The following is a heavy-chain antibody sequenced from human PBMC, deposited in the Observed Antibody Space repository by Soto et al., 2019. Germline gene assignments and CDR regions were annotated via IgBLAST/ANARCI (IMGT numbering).Heavy chain of an antibody. J-gene: IGHJ4*02. Sequence: GGSLRLSCAATGFTFTSYAMSWVRQAPGKGLEWVSGIRGNGGSTYYADSVKGRFTISRDNSKNTLYLQMNSLRAEDTAVYYCAKPLRVYYDSSGYYDYFDYWGQGTLVTVSS. CDR2: IRGNGGST. CDR1: GFTFTSYA. D-gene: IGHD3-22*01. CDR3: AKPLRVYYDSSGYYDYFDY. V-gene: IGHV3-23*01.